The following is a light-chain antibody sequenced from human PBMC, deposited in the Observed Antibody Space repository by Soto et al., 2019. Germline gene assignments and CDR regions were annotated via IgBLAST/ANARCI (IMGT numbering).Light chain of an antibody. V-gene: IGKV3D-15*01. Sequence: EIVMTQFPPTLSEAPGERVTLSCRASHIFITNVACYHQKPGPAPTLILFDAPAPAVDIPGRSSGSVSGTEFTLTLSSLHSQDFAVYSCHQLQYWPRITFGQGTRLEIK. CDR3: HQLQYWPRIT. J-gene: IGKJ5*01. CDR2: DAP. CDR1: HIFITN.